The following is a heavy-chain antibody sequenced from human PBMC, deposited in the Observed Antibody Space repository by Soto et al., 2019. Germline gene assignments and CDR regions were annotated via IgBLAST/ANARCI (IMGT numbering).Heavy chain of an antibody. Sequence: EVQLLESGGGLVQPGGSLRLSCVASGFTFSSYAMTWVRQAPGKGLEWVSAISGSGGSTYYADSVKGRLTISRDNSKNTLYLQMNSLRAEDTAVYYCAKDRGSGSTSWYNGWFDPWGQGTLVTVSS. D-gene: IGHD2-2*02. V-gene: IGHV3-23*01. J-gene: IGHJ5*02. CDR2: ISGSGGST. CDR3: AKDRGSGSTSWYNGWFDP. CDR1: GFTFSSYA.